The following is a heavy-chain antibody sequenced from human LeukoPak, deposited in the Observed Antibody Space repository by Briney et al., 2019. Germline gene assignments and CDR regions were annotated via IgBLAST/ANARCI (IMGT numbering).Heavy chain of an antibody. CDR1: AFTFNKYP. V-gene: IGHV3-64D*09. J-gene: IGHJ4*02. D-gene: IGHD6-19*01. CDR2: ISSNGDNT. CDR3: VKGLYRSGWYLEQVVLDS. Sequence: GGSLRLSRSASAFTFNKYPMHWVRQAPGRGLDHVSAISSNGDNTYYADSVKGRFFISRDNFKDTLYLQMSGLRAEDTAVYYCVKGLYRSGWYLEQVVLDSWGQGTLVTVAS.